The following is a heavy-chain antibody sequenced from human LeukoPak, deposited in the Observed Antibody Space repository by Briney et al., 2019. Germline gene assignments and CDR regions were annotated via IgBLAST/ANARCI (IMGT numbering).Heavy chain of an antibody. CDR1: GFTFSSYW. J-gene: IGHJ4*02. D-gene: IGHD3-3*01. Sequence: GGSLRLSCAASGFTFSSYWMSWVRQAPGKGLEWVANIKQDGSEKYYLDSVKGRFTISRDDAKNSLYLQMDSLRAEDTAVYYCARGHTILAYWGQGALVTVSS. CDR2: IKQDGSEK. V-gene: IGHV3-7*01. CDR3: ARGHTILAY.